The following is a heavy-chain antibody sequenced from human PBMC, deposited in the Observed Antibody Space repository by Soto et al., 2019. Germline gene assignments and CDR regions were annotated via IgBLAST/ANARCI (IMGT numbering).Heavy chain of an antibody. D-gene: IGHD7-27*01. CDR2: IYYSGST. Sequence: SETLSLTCTVSGGSISSYYWSWIRQPPGKGLEWIGYIYYSGSTNYNPSLKSRVTISVDTSKNQFSLKLSSVTAADTAVYYCARQGTGDGADYWGQGTLVTVSS. V-gene: IGHV4-59*08. CDR1: GGSISSYY. CDR3: ARQGTGDGADY. J-gene: IGHJ4*02.